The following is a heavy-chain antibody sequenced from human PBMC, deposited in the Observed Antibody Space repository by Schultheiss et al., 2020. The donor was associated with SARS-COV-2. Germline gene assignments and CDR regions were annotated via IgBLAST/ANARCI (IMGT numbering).Heavy chain of an antibody. Sequence: KISCKASGGTFSSYAISWVRQAPGQGLEWMGGIIPIFGTANYTQKFQGRVTITADESTSTAYMELSSLRSEDTAVYYCARDDDIVVVPAAGAGGMDVWGQGTTVTVSS. D-gene: IGHD2-2*01. CDR3: ARDDDIVVVPAAGAGGMDV. CDR2: IIPIFGTA. V-gene: IGHV1-69*01. CDR1: GGTFSSYA. J-gene: IGHJ6*02.